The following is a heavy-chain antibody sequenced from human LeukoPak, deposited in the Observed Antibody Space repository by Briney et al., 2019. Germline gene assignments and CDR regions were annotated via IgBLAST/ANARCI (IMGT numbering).Heavy chain of an antibody. CDR1: GFTFSSYS. V-gene: IGHV3-21*01. CDR3: ASQSGIAVAGTYYFDY. Sequence: PGGSLRLSCAASGFTFSSYSMNWVRQAPGKGLEWVSSISSSSSYIYYADSVKGRFTISRDNAKNSLYLQMNSLRAEDTAVYCCASQSGIAVAGTYYFDYWGQGTLVTVSS. D-gene: IGHD6-19*01. J-gene: IGHJ4*02. CDR2: ISSSSSYI.